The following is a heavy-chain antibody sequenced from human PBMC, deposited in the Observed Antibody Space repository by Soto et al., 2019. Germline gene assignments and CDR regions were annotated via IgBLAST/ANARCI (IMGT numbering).Heavy chain of an antibody. D-gene: IGHD3-10*01. Sequence: QVQLVQSGAEVKKPGASVKVSCKASGYTFTSYGISWVRQAPGQGLEWMGWISAYNGNTNYAQKLQGRVTMTTDTSTSTSYRELRSLGSDDTAVYYGARSEFLLWFGGSDGMDVGGKGTTVTVSS. CDR2: ISAYNGNT. V-gene: IGHV1-18*01. CDR3: ARSEFLLWFGGSDGMDV. J-gene: IGHJ6*04. CDR1: GYTFTSYG.